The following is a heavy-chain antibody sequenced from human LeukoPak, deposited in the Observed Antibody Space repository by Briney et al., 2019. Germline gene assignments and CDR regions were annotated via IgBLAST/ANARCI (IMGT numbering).Heavy chain of an antibody. CDR3: ARGNWNY. D-gene: IGHD1-1*01. V-gene: IGHV3-21*01. J-gene: IGHJ4*02. Sequence: PGGSLRLSCAASGFTFSSYSMNWVRQAPGKGLEWVSSITTGSSYIYYADSVKGRFTISRDNAENSLYLQMNSLRAEDTAVYYCARGNWNYWDQGTLVTVSS. CDR2: ITTGSSYI. CDR1: GFTFSSYS.